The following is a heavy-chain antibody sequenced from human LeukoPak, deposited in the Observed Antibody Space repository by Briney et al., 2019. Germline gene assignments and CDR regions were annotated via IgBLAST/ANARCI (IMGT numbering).Heavy chain of an antibody. V-gene: IGHV4-30-4*08. CDR3: ARLLEGPAAKGAFDI. J-gene: IGHJ3*02. CDR2: IYYSGST. D-gene: IGHD2-2*01. CDR1: GGSISSGDYY. Sequence: TSQTLSLTCAVSGGSISSGDYYWSWIRQPPGKGLEWIGYIYYSGSTYYNPSLKGRVTISVDTSKNQFSLKLSSVTAADTAVYYCARLLEGPAAKGAFDIWGQGTMVTVSS.